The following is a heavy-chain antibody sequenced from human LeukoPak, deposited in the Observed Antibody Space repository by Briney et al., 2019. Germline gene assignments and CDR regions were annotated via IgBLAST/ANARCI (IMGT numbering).Heavy chain of an antibody. CDR2: ISISGSTI. CDR1: GFTFSSYW. Sequence: GGSLRLSCAASGFTFSSYWMSWVRQAPGKGLEWVSYISISGSTIYYADSVKRRFTISRDNAKNSLYLQMNSLRAEDTAVYYCARDSFDSSGYYSLGAFDTWGQGTMVTVSS. V-gene: IGHV3-48*04. J-gene: IGHJ3*02. D-gene: IGHD3-22*01. CDR3: ARDSFDSSGYYSLGAFDT.